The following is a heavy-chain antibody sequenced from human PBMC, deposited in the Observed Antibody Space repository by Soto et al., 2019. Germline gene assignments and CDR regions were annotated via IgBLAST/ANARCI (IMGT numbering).Heavy chain of an antibody. CDR2: IKSKTDGGTT. V-gene: IGHV3-15*01. CDR3: TTDWGDMVRGVIIT. D-gene: IGHD3-10*01. J-gene: IGHJ5*02. Sequence: EVQLVESGGGLVKPGGSLRLSCAASGFTFSNAWMSWVRQAPGKGLEWVGRIKSKTDGGTTDYAAPVKGRFTISRDDSKNTLYLQMNSLKTEDTAVYYCTTDWGDMVRGVIITWGQGTLVTVSS. CDR1: GFTFSNAW.